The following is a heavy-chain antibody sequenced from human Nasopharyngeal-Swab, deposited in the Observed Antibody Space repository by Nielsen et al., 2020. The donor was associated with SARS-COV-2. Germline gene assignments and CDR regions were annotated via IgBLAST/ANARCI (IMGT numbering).Heavy chain of an antibody. CDR2: ISSSSSYI. D-gene: IGHD5-24*01. J-gene: IGHJ4*02. CDR3: ARPSTMVATTYYFDY. Sequence: GGSLRLSCAASGFTFSSYSMNWVRQAPGKGLEWVSSISSSSSYIYYADSVKGRFTISRDNAKNSLYLQMNSLRAEDTAVYYCARPSTMVATTYYFDYWGQGTLVTVSS. CDR1: GFTFSSYS. V-gene: IGHV3-21*01.